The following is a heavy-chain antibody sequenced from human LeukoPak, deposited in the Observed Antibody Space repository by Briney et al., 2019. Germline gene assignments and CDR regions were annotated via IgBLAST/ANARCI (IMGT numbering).Heavy chain of an antibody. CDR3: VRHDWFDP. J-gene: IGHJ5*02. Sequence: GWSVRLSCAASGFTVSSNYMSWVRQAPGKGLEWGSVMYRGGFKHYVESVKGRFTNSRDDSENTLYLQMNSLRAEDTAVYYCVRHDWFDPWGRGTRVTVSS. CDR2: MYRGGFK. CDR1: GFTVSSNY. V-gene: IGHV3-66*04.